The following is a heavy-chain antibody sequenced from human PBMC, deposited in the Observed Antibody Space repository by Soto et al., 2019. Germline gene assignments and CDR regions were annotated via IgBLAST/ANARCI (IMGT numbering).Heavy chain of an antibody. CDR1: GFTFSSYA. CDR2: ISGSGGST. V-gene: IGHV3-23*01. CDR3: AKIPVASYCSRTRCNFDY. J-gene: IGHJ4*02. D-gene: IGHD2-2*01. Sequence: GGSLRLSCAASGFTFSSYAMSWVRQAPGKGLEWVSAISGSGGSTYYADSVKGRFTISRDNSKNTLYLQMNSLRAEDTAVYYCAKIPVASYCSRTRCNFDYWGQGTLVTVSS.